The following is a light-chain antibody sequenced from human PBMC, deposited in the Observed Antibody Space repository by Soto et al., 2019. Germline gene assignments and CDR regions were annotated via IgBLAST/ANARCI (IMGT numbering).Light chain of an antibody. CDR1: QAISSY. CDR2: AAS. Sequence: DIQLTQSPSFLSASVGDRVTITCRASQAISSYFAWYQQKPGKAPQLLIYAASTLQSGVPSRFSGKRSGTDFTLTISSLQPEDFATYYCQRLNSAPYTFGPGTKLEIK. J-gene: IGKJ2*01. CDR3: QRLNSAPYT. V-gene: IGKV1-9*01.